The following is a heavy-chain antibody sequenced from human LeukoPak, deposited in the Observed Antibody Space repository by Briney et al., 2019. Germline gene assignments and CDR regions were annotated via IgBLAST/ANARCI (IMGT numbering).Heavy chain of an antibody. Sequence: PGGSLRLSCAASGFTFSSYGMHGVRQAPGKGLEWVAVISYDGSNKYYADSVKGRFTISRDNSKNTLYLQMNSLRAEDTAVYYCAKDSTTSTSLDYWGQGTLVTVSS. J-gene: IGHJ4*02. D-gene: IGHD1-14*01. CDR2: ISYDGSNK. CDR3: AKDSTTSTSLDY. CDR1: GFTFSSYG. V-gene: IGHV3-30*18.